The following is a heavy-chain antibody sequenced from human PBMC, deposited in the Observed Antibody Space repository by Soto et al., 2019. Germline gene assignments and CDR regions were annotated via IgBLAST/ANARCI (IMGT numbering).Heavy chain of an antibody. CDR3: ARSDYDILTGYYSGTYYYYYMDV. CDR2: ISSNGGST. J-gene: IGHJ6*03. D-gene: IGHD3-9*01. Sequence: GESLKISCAASGFTFSSYAMHWVRQAPGKGLEYVSAISSNGGSTYYANSVKGRFTISRDNSKNTLYLQMGSLRAEDMAVYYCARSDYDILTGYYSGTYYYYYMDVWGKGTTVTVSS. CDR1: GFTFSSYA. V-gene: IGHV3-64*01.